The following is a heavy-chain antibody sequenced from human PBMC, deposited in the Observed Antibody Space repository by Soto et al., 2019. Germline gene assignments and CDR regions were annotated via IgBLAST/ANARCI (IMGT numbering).Heavy chain of an antibody. Sequence: PGGSLRLSCAAPGFHFNIHALHLIRQSPGEGLEWVAVMSPGGNSQYYADSVKGRFTISRETSKSTLYLQMTRLRPEDTAVYYCASGAAFYDDTSRYWGQGTLVTVSS. CDR2: MSPGGNSQ. J-gene: IGHJ4*02. V-gene: IGHV3-30-3*01. CDR1: GFHFNIHA. CDR3: ASGAAFYDDTSRY. D-gene: IGHD3-22*01.